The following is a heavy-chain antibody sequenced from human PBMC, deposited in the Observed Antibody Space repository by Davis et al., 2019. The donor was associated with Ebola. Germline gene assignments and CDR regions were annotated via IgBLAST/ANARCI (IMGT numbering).Heavy chain of an antibody. J-gene: IGHJ5*02. CDR1: GFTFSSYS. Sequence: GESLKISCAVSGFTFSSYSMNWVRQAPGKGLEWVSYIRTSGSTKYYVDSVKGRFSISRDDAKNSLYLQMNSLRDEDTAVYYCARGYSHLGSEAWGQGTLVTVSS. D-gene: IGHD3-3*02. CDR2: IRTSGSTK. V-gene: IGHV3-48*02. CDR3: ARGYSHLGSEA.